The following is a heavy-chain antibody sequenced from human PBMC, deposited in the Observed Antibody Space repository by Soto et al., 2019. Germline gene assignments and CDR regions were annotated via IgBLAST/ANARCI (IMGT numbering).Heavy chain of an antibody. V-gene: IGHV5-51*01. CDR1: GYGFSNFW. CDR3: ATSFRYFDN. Sequence: GESLKISCNASGYGFSNFWIGWVRHMPGKGLEWLAMIYPGDSDTRYSPSFQGQVTISADTTTTTAYLQWSSLRASDTAVYYCATSFRYFDNWGQGTRVTVSS. CDR2: IYPGDSDT. J-gene: IGHJ4*02. D-gene: IGHD3-9*01.